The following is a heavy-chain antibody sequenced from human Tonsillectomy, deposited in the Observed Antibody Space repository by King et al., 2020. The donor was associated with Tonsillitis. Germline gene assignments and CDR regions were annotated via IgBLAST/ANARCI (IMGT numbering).Heavy chain of an antibody. J-gene: IGHJ4*02. D-gene: IGHD5-18*01. CDR3: AKGATWIQLWSYDY. CDR2: IYGGGSST. Sequence: EVQLVQSGGGLVQSGGSLRLSCAASGFTFRSYAMSWVRQAPGKGLEWVSVIYGGGSSTSYADSVKGRFTISRDNSKNSLYLQMNSLRAEDTAVYYCAKGATWIQLWSYDYWGQGTLVTVSS. CDR1: GFTFRSYA. V-gene: IGHV3-23*03.